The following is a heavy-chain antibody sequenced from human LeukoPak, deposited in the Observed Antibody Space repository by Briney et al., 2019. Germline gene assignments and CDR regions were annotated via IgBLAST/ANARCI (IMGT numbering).Heavy chain of an antibody. V-gene: IGHV4-59*08. CDR3: SRGYCYIDC. J-gene: IGHJ4*02. D-gene: IGHD2-15*01. CDR1: VGSISSYF. Sequence: SETLSLTCTVSVGSISSYFCRWIRQPPGKGLEWIGYIYYSGSTNYNPSLKSRVTISIDKSKTQFSLRLSSVTAADTAVYYCSRGYCYIDCSGQGTLVTVSP. CDR2: IYYSGST.